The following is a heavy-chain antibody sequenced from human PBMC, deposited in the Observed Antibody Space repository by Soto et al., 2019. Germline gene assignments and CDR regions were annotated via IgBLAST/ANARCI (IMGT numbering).Heavy chain of an antibody. CDR2: IKRDGSEK. Sequence: EVQLVESGGGLVQPGGSLRLSCAASGFTFSDYWMSWVRQAPGKGLECVANIKRDGSEKYYVDPVKGRFTISRDNAKNSLYLKMNSLRADDTAVYYCATSMGRGGNDYWGQGTLVTVSS. V-gene: IGHV3-7*05. CDR1: GFTFSDYW. D-gene: IGHD3-10*01. J-gene: IGHJ4*02. CDR3: ATSMGRGGNDY.